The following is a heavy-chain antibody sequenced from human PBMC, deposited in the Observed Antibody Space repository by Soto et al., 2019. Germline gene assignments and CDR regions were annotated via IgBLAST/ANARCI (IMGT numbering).Heavy chain of an antibody. Sequence: QITLKESGPTLVKPTQTLTLTCTFSGFSLSTSGVGVGWIRQPPGKALEWLALIYWDDDKRYSPSLKSRLTITKDSSKNQVVLTMTNMDPVDTATYNCAHLIGGCSSASCSPLRFDYWGQGTLVTVSS. J-gene: IGHJ4*02. D-gene: IGHD2-2*01. CDR3: AHLIGGCSSASCSPLRFDY. V-gene: IGHV2-5*02. CDR1: GFSLSTSGVG. CDR2: IYWDDDK.